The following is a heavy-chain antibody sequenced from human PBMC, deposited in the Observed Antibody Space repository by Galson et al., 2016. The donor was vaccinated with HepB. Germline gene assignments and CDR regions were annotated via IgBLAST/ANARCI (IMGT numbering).Heavy chain of an antibody. J-gene: IGHJ4*02. D-gene: IGHD3-10*01. CDR3: ARGFLGSGRIDY. CDR2: IYHSGNT. Sequence: ETLSLTCSVSGYSISSRDWWNWVRQPPGKGLEWIGEIYHSGNTNYNPSLKSRVTISVDKSKNQFSLRLSSVTAADTAVYYCARGFLGSGRIDYWGQGTLVTVSS. CDR1: GYSISSRDW. V-gene: IGHV4-4*02.